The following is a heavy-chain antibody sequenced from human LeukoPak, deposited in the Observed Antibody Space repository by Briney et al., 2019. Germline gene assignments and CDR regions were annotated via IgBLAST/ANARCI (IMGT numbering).Heavy chain of an antibody. Sequence: PGGSLRLSCEVSGFTFRNHGMYWVRQAPGKGLEWLSVIWYDGSSQYYADSVKGRFIISRDNSKNTLFLQMNSLRAEDTAVYFCARDIYSRYLDQWGQGTLVTVSS. V-gene: IGHV3-33*01. D-gene: IGHD4-11*01. CDR2: IWYDGSSQ. CDR1: GFTFRNHG. J-gene: IGHJ4*02. CDR3: ARDIYSRYLDQ.